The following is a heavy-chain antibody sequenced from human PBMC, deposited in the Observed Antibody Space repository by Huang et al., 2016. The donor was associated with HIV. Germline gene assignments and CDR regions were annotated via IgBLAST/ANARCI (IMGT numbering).Heavy chain of an antibody. Sequence: QVQLQESGPGLVKPAETLSLTCSVSGGSIRNYYWSWIRQPAGKGLEWIGRMYTSGVTNYNPSLRSRVTMSLDTSKNQFSLRLTSVTAADTAVYYCAREGNDVGGGFDHWGQGTLVTVSS. V-gene: IGHV4-4*07. CDR3: AREGNDVGGGFDH. D-gene: IGHD3-10*02. CDR2: MYTSGVT. CDR1: GGSIRNYY. J-gene: IGHJ4*02.